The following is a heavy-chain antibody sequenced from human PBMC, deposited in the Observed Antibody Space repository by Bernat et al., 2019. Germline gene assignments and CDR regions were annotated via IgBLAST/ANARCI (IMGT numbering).Heavy chain of an antibody. CDR2: IYSGDSEI. J-gene: IGHJ4*02. CDR1: GYSFTNYW. Sequence: EVQLVQSGAEVKKPGESLKISCKGSGYSFTNYWFAWLRQMPGKGLEWMGVIYSGDSEIRYSPSCQGQVTISADTTISTAYLQWSSLRASDTAMYYCARHTTGINDYWGQGTLVTVSS. CDR3: ARHTTGINDY. D-gene: IGHD2-8*01. V-gene: IGHV5-51*01.